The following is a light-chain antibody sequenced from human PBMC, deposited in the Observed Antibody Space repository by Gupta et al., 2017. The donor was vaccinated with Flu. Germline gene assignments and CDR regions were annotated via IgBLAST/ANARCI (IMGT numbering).Light chain of an antibody. CDR3: EAWDDSLNGHYA. CDR1: SSNIGSNT. Sequence: QSVLAQPPSASGTPGQRVTISCSGSSSNIGSNTVNWYQRDPGTSPNLLIYGNNKRHSGVPARVSGSKSGTSAALAISGLQSEDEADYYCEAWDDSLNGHYAFGTGTKVTVL. V-gene: IGLV1-44*01. J-gene: IGLJ1*01. CDR2: GNN.